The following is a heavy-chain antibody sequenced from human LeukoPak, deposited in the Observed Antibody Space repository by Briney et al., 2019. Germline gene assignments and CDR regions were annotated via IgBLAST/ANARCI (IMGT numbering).Heavy chain of an antibody. V-gene: IGHV3-43*02. CDR1: GFTFDDYA. J-gene: IGHJ5*02. CDR2: ISGDGGST. D-gene: IGHD1-1*01. Sequence: GGSLRLSWAASGFTFDDYAMHWVRQAPGKGLGLVSLISGDGGSTYYADSVKGRFTISRDNAKNSLYLQMNSLRAEDTAVYYCARAFGTARIYNWFDPWGQGTLVTVSS. CDR3: ARAFGTARIYNWFDP.